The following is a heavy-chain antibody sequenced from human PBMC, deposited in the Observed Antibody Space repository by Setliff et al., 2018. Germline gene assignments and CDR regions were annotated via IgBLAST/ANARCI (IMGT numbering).Heavy chain of an antibody. V-gene: IGHV3-43*01. Sequence: GGSLRLSCAASGFTLQEYTMHWVRQAPGKGLEWVSLITWDGYSYYAESMNGRFTISRDNSENSLFLQMDGLTTEDTALYHCVKDKSGARRFSGFVFDIWGQGTQVTVPS. CDR2: ITWDGYS. D-gene: IGHD3-22*01. J-gene: IGHJ4*02. CDR3: VKDKSGARRFSGFVFDI. CDR1: GFTLQEYT.